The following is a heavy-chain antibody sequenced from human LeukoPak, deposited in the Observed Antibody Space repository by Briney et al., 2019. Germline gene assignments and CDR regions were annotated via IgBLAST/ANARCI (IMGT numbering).Heavy chain of an antibody. CDR3: ARKALDYYDSSGYLDY. J-gene: IGHJ4*02. D-gene: IGHD3-22*01. V-gene: IGHV3-74*01. CDR2: INSDGSST. Sequence: GGSLRLSCAASGFTFSSYWMHWVRQAPGKGLVWVSRINSDGSSTNYADSVKGRFTISRDNAKDTLYLQMNSLRAEDTAVYYCARKALDYYDSSGYLDYWGQGTLVTVSS. CDR1: GFTFSSYW.